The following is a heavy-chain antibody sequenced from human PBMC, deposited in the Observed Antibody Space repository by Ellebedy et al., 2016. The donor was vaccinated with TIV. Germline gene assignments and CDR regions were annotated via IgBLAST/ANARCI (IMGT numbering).Heavy chain of an antibody. D-gene: IGHD4-17*01. CDR2: IYYSGST. Sequence: GSLRLSXTVSGGSISSYYWSWIRQPPGKGLEWIGYIYYSGSTNYNPSLKSRVTISVDTSKNQFSLKLSSVTAADTAVYYCARGGYGAPIDYWGQGTLVTVSS. J-gene: IGHJ4*02. CDR3: ARGGYGAPIDY. V-gene: IGHV4-59*01. CDR1: GGSISSYY.